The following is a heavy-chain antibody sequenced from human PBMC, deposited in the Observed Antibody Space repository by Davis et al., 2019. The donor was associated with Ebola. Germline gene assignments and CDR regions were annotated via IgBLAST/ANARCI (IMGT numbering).Heavy chain of an antibody. Sequence: GESLKISCAASGSTFSDYYMDWVRPAPGMGLEWVGRIRNKASSYSTEYAASVTDRFIISRDDSKDSLYLQMNSLKTEDTAVYYCARATSGTYLLNYWGQGTLVTVSS. J-gene: IGHJ4*02. CDR1: GSTFSDYY. CDR3: ARATSGTYLLNY. D-gene: IGHD1-26*01. V-gene: IGHV3-72*01. CDR2: IRNKASSYST.